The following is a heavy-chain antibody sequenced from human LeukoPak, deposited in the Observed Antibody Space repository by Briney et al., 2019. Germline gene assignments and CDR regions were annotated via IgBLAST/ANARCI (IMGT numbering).Heavy chain of an antibody. Sequence: VASVKVSCKASGYTFTGYYMHWVRQAPGQGLEWMGWINPNSGGTNYAQKFQGRVTMTRDMSTSTVYMELSSLRSEDTAVYYCARDLGSPQFTGWFDPWGQGTLVTVSS. CDR1: GYTFTGYY. CDR2: INPNSGGT. J-gene: IGHJ5*02. CDR3: ARDLGSPQFTGWFDP. V-gene: IGHV1-2*02. D-gene: IGHD7-27*01.